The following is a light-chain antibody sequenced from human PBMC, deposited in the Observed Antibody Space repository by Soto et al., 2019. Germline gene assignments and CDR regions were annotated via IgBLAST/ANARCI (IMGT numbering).Light chain of an antibody. CDR1: QSVSSSF. CDR3: QQYVSSPWE. V-gene: IGKV3-20*01. CDR2: GAS. J-gene: IGKJ1*01. Sequence: EIVLAQSPGTLSLSPGESATLSCRASQSVSSSFLAWYQQKAGQAPRLLIYGASRRATGIPDRFSGSGSGTDFTLTISRLEPEDFAVYYCQQYVSSPWEFGQGTKVDIK.